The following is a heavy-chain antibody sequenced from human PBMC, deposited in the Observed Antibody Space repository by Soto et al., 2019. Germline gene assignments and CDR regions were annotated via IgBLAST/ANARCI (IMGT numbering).Heavy chain of an antibody. J-gene: IGHJ4*02. CDR2: ISYEGSEK. D-gene: IGHD6-19*01. V-gene: IGHV3-30*18. Sequence: VQLVESGGGVVQPGRSLTISCAASGFTFTSHSMYWVRQAPGKGLEWVSLISYEGSEKYYADSVKGRFTISRDNSNDTLYLQLSNLSPEDTAMYYCAKGLLRISVAGNAPDYWCQGTLVTVSS. CDR1: GFTFTSHS. CDR3: AKGLLRISVAGNAPDY.